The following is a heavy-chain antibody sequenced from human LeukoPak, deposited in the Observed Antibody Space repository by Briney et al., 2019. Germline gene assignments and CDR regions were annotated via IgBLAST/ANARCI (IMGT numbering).Heavy chain of an antibody. J-gene: IGHJ3*02. Sequence: AGGSLRLSCAASGFTVRSNYMSWVRQAPGKGLEWVSIIYSGGSTYYADSLKGRFTISRDNSKNTLYFQMNSLRAEDTAVYYCARVPVWSGYLDAFDIWGQGTMVTVSS. V-gene: IGHV3-66*02. D-gene: IGHD3-3*01. CDR2: IYSGGST. CDR3: ARVPVWSGYLDAFDI. CDR1: GFTVRSNY.